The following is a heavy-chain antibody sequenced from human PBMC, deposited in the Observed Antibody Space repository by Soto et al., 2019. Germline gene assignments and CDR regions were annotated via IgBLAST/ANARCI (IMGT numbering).Heavy chain of an antibody. Sequence: GGSLRLSCAAAGFTISSYGIHWVRQAPGKGLEWVAVISYDGSNEYYADSVKGRFSISRDNSKNTLYLQMNSLRAEDTAVYHCFLLTVLHPNAFVIWGQGTKVTV. J-gene: IGHJ3*02. V-gene: IGHV3-30*03. CDR3: FLLTVLHPNAFVI. D-gene: IGHD2-8*02. CDR2: ISYDGSNE. CDR1: GFTISSYG.